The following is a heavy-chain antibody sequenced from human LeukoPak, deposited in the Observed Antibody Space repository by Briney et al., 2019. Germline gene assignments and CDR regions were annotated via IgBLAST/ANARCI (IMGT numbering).Heavy chain of an antibody. D-gene: IGHD2/OR15-2a*01. CDR3: ARINKGQRLAPFDY. CDR2: IYYSGST. J-gene: IGHJ4*02. Sequence: SETLSLTCTVSGGSISSFYWSWIRQPPGKGLEWIGYIYYSGSTNYNPALRSRLTMSVDTSKNQFSLKLNSVTAADTAVYYCARINKGQRLAPFDYWGQGTLVTVSS. CDR1: GGSISSFY. V-gene: IGHV4-59*01.